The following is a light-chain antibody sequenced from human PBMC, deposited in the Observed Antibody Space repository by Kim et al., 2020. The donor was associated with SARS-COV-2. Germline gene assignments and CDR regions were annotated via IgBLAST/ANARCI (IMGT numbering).Light chain of an antibody. V-gene: IGLV6-57*01. CDR1: SGSIASNY. CDR3: QSYDSSNQV. J-gene: IGLJ3*02. Sequence: GKTVTSSCTRSSGSIASNYVKWYQQRPGSSPTTVIYEDNQRPSGVPDRFSGSIDSSSNSASLTISGLKTEDEADYYCQSYDSSNQVFGGGTQLTVL. CDR2: EDN.